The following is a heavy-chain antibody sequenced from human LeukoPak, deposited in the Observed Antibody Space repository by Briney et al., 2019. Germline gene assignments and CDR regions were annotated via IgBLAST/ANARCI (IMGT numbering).Heavy chain of an antibody. V-gene: IGHV3-49*04. J-gene: IGHJ6*02. CDR3: TREQQLGV. CDR1: GFRFGDYA. Sequence: GGSLRLSCATSGFRFGDYAVSWVRQAPGKGLEWVGFIRSNTYGGTTEYAASVKGRFTVSRDDSKSIAYLQMNSLQTEDTAVYYCTREQQLGVWGQGTTVTVSS. CDR2: IRSNTYGGTT. D-gene: IGHD6-6*01.